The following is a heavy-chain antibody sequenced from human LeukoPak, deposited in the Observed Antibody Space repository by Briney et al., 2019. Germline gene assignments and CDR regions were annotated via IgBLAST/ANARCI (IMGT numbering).Heavy chain of an antibody. V-gene: IGHV4-34*01. J-gene: IGHJ4*02. CDR1: GGSFSGYY. CDR3: ARGRIQLWWARYFDY. D-gene: IGHD5-18*01. CDR2: INHSGST. Sequence: PSETLSLTCAVYGGSFSGYYWSWIRQPPVKGLEWIGEINHSGSTNYNPSLKSRVTISVDTSKNQFSLKLSSVTAADTAVYYCARGRIQLWWARYFDYWGQGTLVTVSS.